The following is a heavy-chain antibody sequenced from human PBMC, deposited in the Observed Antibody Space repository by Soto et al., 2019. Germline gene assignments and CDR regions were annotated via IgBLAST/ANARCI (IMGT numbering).Heavy chain of an antibody. CDR3: ARSEYSRQAKGGNNYYYYMDV. J-gene: IGHJ6*03. Sequence: GGSLRLSCAASGFTFSSYAMSWVRQAPGKGLEWVSAISGSGGSTYYADSVKGRFTISRDNSKNTLYLQMNSLRAEDTAVYYCARSEYSRQAKGGNNYYYYMDVWGKGTTVTVSS. D-gene: IGHD6-6*01. CDR2: ISGSGGST. V-gene: IGHV3-23*01. CDR1: GFTFSSYA.